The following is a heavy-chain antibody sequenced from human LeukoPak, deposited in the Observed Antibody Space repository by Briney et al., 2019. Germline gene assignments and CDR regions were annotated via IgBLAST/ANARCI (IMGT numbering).Heavy chain of an antibody. Sequence: GGSLRLSCAASGFTFSSFWMSWVRQAPGKGLEWVANIKKDGSQKYYVDSVEGRFTISRDNAKNSLYLQMDSLRVDDTGVYYCTRVFGGYDVSDYWGQGTLVTVSS. CDR2: IKKDGSQK. J-gene: IGHJ4*02. V-gene: IGHV3-7*03. D-gene: IGHD3-3*01. CDR1: GFTFSSFW. CDR3: TRVFGGYDVSDY.